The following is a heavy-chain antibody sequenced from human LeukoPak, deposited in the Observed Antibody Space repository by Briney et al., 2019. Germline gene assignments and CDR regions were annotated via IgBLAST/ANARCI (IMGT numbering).Heavy chain of an antibody. CDR3: AKENYSSSWYRRGWFDP. Sequence: GGSLRLSCAASGFTISSYYMSWVRQPPGKGLEWVSAIRGSGGSTYYADSVKGRFTISRDNSKTTLYLQMNSLRAEDTAVYYCAKENYSSSWYRRGWFDPWGQGTLVTVSS. J-gene: IGHJ5*02. CDR1: GFTISSYY. V-gene: IGHV3-23*01. CDR2: IRGSGGST. D-gene: IGHD6-13*01.